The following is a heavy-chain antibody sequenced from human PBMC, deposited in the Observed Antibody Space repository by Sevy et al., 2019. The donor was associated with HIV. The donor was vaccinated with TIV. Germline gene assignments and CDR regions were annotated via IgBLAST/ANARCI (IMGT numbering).Heavy chain of an antibody. CDR1: GFTFDDYG. CDR3: ARSGDDSSGFYYWWFDP. J-gene: IGHJ5*02. CDR2: INWNGGNI. Sequence: GGSLRLSCAASGFTFDDYGMSWVRQAPGKGLEWVSGINWNGGNISYADSVRGRFTISRDNAKNSLYLQMNSLRAEDTASYYCARSGDDSSGFYYWWFDPWGQGTLVTVSS. V-gene: IGHV3-20*04. D-gene: IGHD3-22*01.